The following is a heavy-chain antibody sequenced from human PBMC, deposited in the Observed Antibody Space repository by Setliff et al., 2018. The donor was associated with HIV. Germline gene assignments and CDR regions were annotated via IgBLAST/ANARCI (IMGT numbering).Heavy chain of an antibody. CDR1: GHTFTNYD. CDR2: MNPNSGVS. CDR3: ARGKGVGGVIITGGLDV. J-gene: IGHJ6*02. V-gene: IGHV1-8*01. D-gene: IGHD3-10*01. Sequence: GASVKVSCKPSGHTFTNYDIHWMRRATGQGLEWMGWMNPNSGVSGYALEFHDRVTMTRDTSITTAYMELSSLTSEDTAVYYCARGKGVGGVIITGGLDVWGQGTTVTVSS.